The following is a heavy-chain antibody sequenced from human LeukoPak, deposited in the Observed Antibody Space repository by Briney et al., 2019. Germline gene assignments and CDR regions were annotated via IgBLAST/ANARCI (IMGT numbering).Heavy chain of an antibody. D-gene: IGHD6-13*01. V-gene: IGHV4-31*03. Sequence: SETLSLTCTVSGGSISSGGYYWSWIRQHPGKGLEWIGYIYYSGSTYYNPSLKSRVTISVDTSKNQFSLKLSSVTAADTAVYYCARNRGGAAAGFDPWGQGTLVTVSS. CDR3: ARNRGGAAAGFDP. CDR2: IYYSGST. J-gene: IGHJ5*02. CDR1: GGSISSGGYY.